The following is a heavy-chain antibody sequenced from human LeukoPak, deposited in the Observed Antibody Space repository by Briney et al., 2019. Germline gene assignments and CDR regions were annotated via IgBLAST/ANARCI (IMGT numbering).Heavy chain of an antibody. CDR1: GFTFSSYE. D-gene: IGHD3-22*01. CDR2: IYSGGST. Sequence: GGSLRLSCAASGFTFSSYEMNWVRQAPGKGLEWVSFIYSGGSTQYSDSVKGRFTISRDNSKNTLYLQMNSLRAEDTAVYYCARRAGDYSHPYDYWGQGTLVTVSS. J-gene: IGHJ4*02. CDR3: ARRAGDYSHPYDY. V-gene: IGHV3-53*01.